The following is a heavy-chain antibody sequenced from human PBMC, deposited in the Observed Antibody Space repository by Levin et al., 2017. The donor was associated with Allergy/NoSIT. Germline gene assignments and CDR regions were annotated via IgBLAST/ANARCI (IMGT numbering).Heavy chain of an antibody. J-gene: IGHJ4*02. D-gene: IGHD3-10*01. CDR3: ARQSDELPPYDGEWVEEHYFDY. Sequence: GESLKISCRASGYQFADHWIGWVRQLPGKGLEWMGNIYPGDSETRSSPSFQGQVTISVDKSINTAYLQWDSLSAADTAMYFCARQSDELPPYDGEWVEEHYFDYWGQGTLVTVSS. V-gene: IGHV5-51*01. CDR1: GYQFADHW. CDR2: IYPGDSET.